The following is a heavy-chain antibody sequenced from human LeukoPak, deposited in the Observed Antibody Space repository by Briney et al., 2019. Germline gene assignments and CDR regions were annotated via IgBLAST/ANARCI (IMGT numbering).Heavy chain of an antibody. D-gene: IGHD3-3*01. CDR1: GFTFSSYA. Sequence: GGSLRLSCAASGFTFSSYAMSWVRQAPGKGLEWVSYISSSSSTIYYADSVKGRFTISRDNAKNSLYLQMNSLRAEDTAVYYCARDKPSRYDFWSGYYTFDYWGQGTLVTVSS. J-gene: IGHJ4*02. V-gene: IGHV3-48*01. CDR2: ISSSSSTI. CDR3: ARDKPSRYDFWSGYYTFDY.